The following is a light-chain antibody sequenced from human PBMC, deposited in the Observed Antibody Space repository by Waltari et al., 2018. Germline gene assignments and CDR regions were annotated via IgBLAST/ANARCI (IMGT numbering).Light chain of an antibody. Sequence: QSALTQPASVSGSPGQSITISCSGTDSDVGAYDFVSWYQQHPGKAPHLIIYEVSNRPSGLSIRFSASKSGNTAALTISGLQAEDEADYYCSSYTTSSAPGVFGTGTRVTVL. CDR2: EVS. V-gene: IGLV2-14*01. CDR1: DSDVGAYDF. CDR3: SSYTTSSAPGV. J-gene: IGLJ1*01.